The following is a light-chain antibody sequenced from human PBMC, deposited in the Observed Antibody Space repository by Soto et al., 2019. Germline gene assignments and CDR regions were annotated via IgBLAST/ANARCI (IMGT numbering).Light chain of an antibody. V-gene: IGKV3-20*01. CDR3: QQYDNSPIT. CDR2: GAS. Sequence: PGERSSLSCGASQSISSSFLAWYQQKPGQAPRLLIYGASSRATGIPDRFSGTGSETDFTLTISRLEPEDFAVYYCQQYDNSPITFGQGTRLEIK. CDR1: QSISSSF. J-gene: IGKJ5*01.